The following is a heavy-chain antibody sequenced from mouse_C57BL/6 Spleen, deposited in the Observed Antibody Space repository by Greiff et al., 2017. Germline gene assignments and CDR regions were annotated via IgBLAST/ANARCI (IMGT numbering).Heavy chain of an antibody. V-gene: IGHV5-6*01. CDR3: AKGNGNYYARDY. Sequence: EVQLVESGGDLVKPGGSLKLSCAASGFTFSSYGMSWVRQTPDKRLEWVATISSGGSYTYYPDSVKGRFTISRDNAKNTLYLQMSSLKSEDTAMYYCAKGNGNYYARDYWGQGTSVTVSS. CDR1: GFTFSSYG. CDR2: ISSGGSYT. J-gene: IGHJ4*01. D-gene: IGHD2-1*01.